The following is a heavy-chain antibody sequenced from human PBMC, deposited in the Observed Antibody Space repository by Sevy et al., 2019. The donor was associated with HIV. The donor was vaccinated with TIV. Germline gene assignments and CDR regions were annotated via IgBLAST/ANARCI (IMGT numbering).Heavy chain of an antibody. Sequence: GGSLRLSCAASGFTFSNAWMSWVRQAPGKGLEWVGRIKSKTDGGTTDYAAPVKGRFTISRDDSKNSLYLQMNSLKTEDTAVYYCTTDQRPFLPRHPTSCGGDCYFHDYWGQGTLVTVSS. CDR3: TTDQRPFLPRHPTSCGGDCYFHDY. J-gene: IGHJ4*02. CDR1: GFTFSNAW. D-gene: IGHD2-21*02. V-gene: IGHV3-15*01. CDR2: IKSKTDGGTT.